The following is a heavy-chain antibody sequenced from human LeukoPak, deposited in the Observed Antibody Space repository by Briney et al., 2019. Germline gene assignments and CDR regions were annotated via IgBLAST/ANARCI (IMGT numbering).Heavy chain of an antibody. J-gene: IGHJ5*01. V-gene: IGHV4-34*01. CDR2: INHSGST. Sequence: PSETLSLTCAVYGGSFSGYYWSWIRQPPGKGLEWIGEINHSGSTNYNPSLKSRVTISVDTSKNQFSLKLSSVTAADTAVYYWARRVGPAAKRRKAGWFDPWGQGTLVTVSS. D-gene: IGHD2-2*01. CDR3: ARRVGPAAKRRKAGWFDP. CDR1: GGSFSGYY.